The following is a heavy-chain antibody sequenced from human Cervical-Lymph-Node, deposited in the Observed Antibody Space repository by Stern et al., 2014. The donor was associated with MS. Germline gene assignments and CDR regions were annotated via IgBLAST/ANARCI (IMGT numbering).Heavy chain of an antibody. D-gene: IGHD3-3*01. CDR3: AGSGTYYPDY. CDR2: VHYNGTT. V-gene: IGHV4-59*08. Sequence: QVQLVQSGPGLVKPSETLSLTCSVSGGSISSYYWNWIRQPPGKGLEWIANVHYNGTTNYNPSLKRRVTILPDTAMKTISLKLNSVTAADTAVYYCAGSGTYYPDYWGQGILVTVSS. CDR1: GGSISSYY. J-gene: IGHJ4*02.